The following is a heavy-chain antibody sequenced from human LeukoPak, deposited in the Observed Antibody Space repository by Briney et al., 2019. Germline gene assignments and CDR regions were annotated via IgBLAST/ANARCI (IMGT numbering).Heavy chain of an antibody. J-gene: IGHJ5*02. D-gene: IGHD3-10*01. CDR1: GGSISSGDYY. Sequence: SETLSLTCTVSGGSISSGDYYWSWIRQPPGKGLEWIGYIYYSGSTYYNPSLKSRVTISVDTSKNQFSLKLSSVTAADTAVYYCARDGPSPQLLWFGDGRVNWFDPWGQGTLVTVSS. CDR3: ARDGPSPQLLWFGDGRVNWFDP. V-gene: IGHV4-30-4*01. CDR2: IYYSGST.